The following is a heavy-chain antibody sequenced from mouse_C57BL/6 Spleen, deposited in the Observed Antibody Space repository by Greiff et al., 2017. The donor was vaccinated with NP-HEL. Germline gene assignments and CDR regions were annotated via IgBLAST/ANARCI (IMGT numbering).Heavy chain of an antibody. D-gene: IGHD1-1*01. CDR3: TRGITTVVATRGLDY. CDR2: IDPETGGT. CDR1: GYTFTDYE. Sequence: QVQLKESGAELVRPGASVTLSCKASGYTFTDYEMHWVKQTPVHGLEWIGAIDPETGGTAYNQKFKGKAILTADKSSSTAYMELRSLTSEDSAVYYCTRGITTVVATRGLDYWGQGTTLTVSS. J-gene: IGHJ2*01. V-gene: IGHV1-15*01.